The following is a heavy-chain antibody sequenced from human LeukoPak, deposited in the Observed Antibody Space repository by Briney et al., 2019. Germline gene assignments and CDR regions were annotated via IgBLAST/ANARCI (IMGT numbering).Heavy chain of an antibody. CDR1: GVTFSSYS. CDR3: ARDGAAAAYDP. D-gene: IGHD6-13*01. J-gene: IGHJ5*02. V-gene: IGHV3-21*01. Sequence: GGSLRLSCAASGVTFSSYSMNWVRQAPGKGLEWVSSISSSSSYIYYADSVKGRFTISRDNAKNSLYLQMNSLRAEDTAVYYCARDGAAAAYDPWGQGTLVTVSS. CDR2: ISSSSSYI.